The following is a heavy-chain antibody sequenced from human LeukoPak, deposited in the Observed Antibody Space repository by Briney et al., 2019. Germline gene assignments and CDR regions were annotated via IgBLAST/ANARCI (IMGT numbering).Heavy chain of an antibody. V-gene: IGHV4-34*01. CDR2: INHSGST. D-gene: IGHD6-13*01. J-gene: IGHJ5*02. Sequence: PSETLSLTCAVYGGSFSGYYWSWIRQPPGKGLEWIGEINHSGSTNYNPALKSRVTISVDTSKNQFSLKLSSVPAADTAVYYCARGRGYLVDPWGQGTLVTVSS. CDR3: ARGRGYLVDP. CDR1: GGSFSGYY.